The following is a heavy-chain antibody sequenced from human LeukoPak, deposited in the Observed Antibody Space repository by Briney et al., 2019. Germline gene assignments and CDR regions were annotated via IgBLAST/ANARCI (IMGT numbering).Heavy chain of an antibody. J-gene: IGHJ4*02. V-gene: IGHV3-66*01. Sequence: PGGSLRLSCAASGFTVSSNYMSWVRQAPGKGLEWVSVIYSGSSTYYADSVKGRFTISRDNSKNTLYLQMNSLRGDDVAVYYCARGAFYDILTGAHFDSWGQGTLVTVSS. CDR3: ARGAFYDILTGAHFDS. D-gene: IGHD3-9*01. CDR1: GFTVSSNY. CDR2: IYSGSST.